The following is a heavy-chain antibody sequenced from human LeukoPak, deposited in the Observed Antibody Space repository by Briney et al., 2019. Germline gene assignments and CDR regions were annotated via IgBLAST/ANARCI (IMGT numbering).Heavy chain of an antibody. J-gene: IGHJ4*02. CDR3: ARDRVRITGTTPLPWGY. CDR1: GYTLTELS. D-gene: IGHD1-7*01. V-gene: IGHV1-24*01. Sequence: ASVKVSCKVSGYTLTELSMHWVRQAPGKGLEWMGGFDPEDGETIYAQKFQGRVTMTEDTSTDTAYMELSRLRSDDTAVYYCARDRVRITGTTPLPWGYWGQGTLVTVSS. CDR2: FDPEDGET.